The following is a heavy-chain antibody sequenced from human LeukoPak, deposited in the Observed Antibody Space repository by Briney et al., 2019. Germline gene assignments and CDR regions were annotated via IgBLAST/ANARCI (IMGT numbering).Heavy chain of an antibody. CDR3: ATSPAGLSDFDY. CDR1: GGSIRSGDYY. J-gene: IGHJ4*02. V-gene: IGHV4-31*03. Sequence: PSETLSLTCTVSGGSIRSGDYYWGWIRQHPGKGLEWIGYISYSGSTYYNPSLKSRLTISVDRSKNQFSLRLSSVTAADTAVYYCATSPAGLSDFDYWGQGTLVTVSS. CDR2: ISYSGST. D-gene: IGHD3-16*02.